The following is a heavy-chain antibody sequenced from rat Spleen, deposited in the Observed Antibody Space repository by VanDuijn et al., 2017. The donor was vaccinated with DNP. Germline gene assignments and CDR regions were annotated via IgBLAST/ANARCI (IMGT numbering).Heavy chain of an antibody. Sequence: EVQVVESGGDLVQPGRSLKVSCVASGFTFNNYWMTWTRQVPGKGLEWVASITSSGGDSYYPDSVRGRFTISRDNAENTVYLQMDSLRSEDTATYYCAEWGPHTVLTGNWGQGVMVTVSS. J-gene: IGHJ2*01. V-gene: IGHV5-31*01. CDR3: AEWGPHTVLTGN. CDR2: ITSSGGDS. CDR1: GFTFNNYW. D-gene: IGHD2-5*01.